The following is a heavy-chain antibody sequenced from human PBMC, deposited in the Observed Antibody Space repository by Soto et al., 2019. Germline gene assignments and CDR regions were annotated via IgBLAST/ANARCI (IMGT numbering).Heavy chain of an antibody. Sequence: SETLSLTCTVSGGSVSSGNYYWSWIRQPPGKGLEWIGYFYYTGSINYNPSLKSRVTISVDTSKNQFSLKLSSVTAADTAVYYCARGSNYDFWSGPPGYWFDPWGQGTLVTVSS. D-gene: IGHD3-3*01. CDR3: ARGSNYDFWSGPPGYWFDP. CDR2: FYYTGSI. V-gene: IGHV4-61*01. CDR1: GGSVSSGNYY. J-gene: IGHJ5*02.